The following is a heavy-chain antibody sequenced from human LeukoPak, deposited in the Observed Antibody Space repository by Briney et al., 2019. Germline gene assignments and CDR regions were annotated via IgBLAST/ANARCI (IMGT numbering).Heavy chain of an antibody. CDR1: GFRFGDYW. CDR3: ASPGGGISGGGYFAS. V-gene: IGHV3-7*03. D-gene: IGHD3-10*01. CDR2: IRQDGSDT. Sequence: GGSLRLSCTASGFRFGDYWMTWVRQSPGKGLEWVANIRQDGSDTYYVESLRGRFTISRDNAKDSLYLQMNSLRAEDTAVYYCASPGGGISGGGYFASGAQGPLVPVSS. J-gene: IGHJ4*02.